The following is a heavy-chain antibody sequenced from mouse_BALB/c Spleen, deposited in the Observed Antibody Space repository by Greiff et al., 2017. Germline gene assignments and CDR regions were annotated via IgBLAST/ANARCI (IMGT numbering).Heavy chain of an antibody. J-gene: IGHJ4*01. CDR2: ISTYYGDA. V-gene: IGHV1S137*01. CDR3: ASGRRYAMDY. CDR1: GFTFTDYA. Sequence: QVQLQQSGAELVRPGVSLKISCAASGFTFTDYAMSWVKQSQAKSLEWIGVISTYYGDASYNQKFKGKATMTVDKSSSTAYMELARLTSEDSAIYYGASGRRYAMDYWGQGTSVTVSA. D-gene: IGHD1-1*02.